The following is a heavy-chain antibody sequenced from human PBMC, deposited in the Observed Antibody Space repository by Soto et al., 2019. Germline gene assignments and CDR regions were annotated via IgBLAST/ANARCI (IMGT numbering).Heavy chain of an antibody. Sequence: PGWSLRLSCSSSVFMFSNCAMHWVRQAPGKGPEYVSAISSDGGDTFYADSVKARFTVSRDNNRNRLYLQMRSLRLEDTAIYYCAASTTTVISSYTSWGQGTQVTVSS. V-gene: IGHV3-64D*06. CDR2: ISSDGGDT. CDR3: AASTTTVISSYTS. D-gene: IGHD4-4*01. J-gene: IGHJ4*02. CDR1: VFMFSNCA.